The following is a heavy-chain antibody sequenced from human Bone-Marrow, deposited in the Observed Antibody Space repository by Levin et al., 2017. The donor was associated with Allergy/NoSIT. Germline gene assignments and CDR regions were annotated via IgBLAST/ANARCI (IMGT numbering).Heavy chain of an antibody. CDR3: ARGGLAGGFDI. CDR1: GGSISNYY. D-gene: IGHD2-15*01. V-gene: IGHV4-59*01. J-gene: IGHJ3*02. CDR2: IHNSGTT. Sequence: SQTLSLTCSVSGGSISNYYWSWMRQPPGKGLEYIAYIHNSGTTNYNPSLKGRGTISIDMSKNQISLKLTSVTAADTAVYYCARGGLAGGFDIWGQGTMVTVSS.